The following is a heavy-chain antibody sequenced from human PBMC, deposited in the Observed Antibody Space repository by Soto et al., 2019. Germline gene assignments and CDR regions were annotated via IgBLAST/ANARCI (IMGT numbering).Heavy chain of an antibody. Sequence: QITLKESGPTLVKPTQTLTLTCTFSGFSLSTSGVGVGWIRQPPGKALEWLALIYWNDDKRYSPSLKSRLTITKDTSKNQVVLTMTNMDPVDTATYYCAYRGHRSVPEYYFDYWGQGTLVTVSS. CDR2: IYWNDDK. CDR1: GFSLSTSGVG. V-gene: IGHV2-5*01. J-gene: IGHJ4*02. CDR3: AYRGHRSVPEYYFDY.